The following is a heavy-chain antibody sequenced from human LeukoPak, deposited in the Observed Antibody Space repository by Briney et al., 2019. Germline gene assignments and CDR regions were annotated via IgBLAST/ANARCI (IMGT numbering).Heavy chain of an antibody. CDR2: ISAYNGNT. J-gene: IGHJ4*02. Sequence: ASVKVSCKASGYTFTSYGISWVRQAPGQGLEWMGWISAYNGNTNYAQKLQGRVTITTDTSTSTAYMELRSLRSDDTAVYYCARENDDYYYMDYWGQGTPVTVSS. CDR1: GYTFTSYG. V-gene: IGHV1-18*01. CDR3: ARENDDYYYMDY. D-gene: IGHD4-17*01.